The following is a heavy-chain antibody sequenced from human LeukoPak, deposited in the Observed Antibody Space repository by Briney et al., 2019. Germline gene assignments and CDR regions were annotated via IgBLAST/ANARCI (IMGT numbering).Heavy chain of an antibody. CDR1: GGPFSGYY. J-gene: IGHJ4*02. Sequence: SETLSLTCAVYGGPFSGYYWSWIRQPPGKGLEWIGEINHSGSTNYNPSLKSRVTISVDTSKNQFSLKLSSVTAADMAVYYCARGLGSAGTTPGRDYWGQGTLVTVSS. CDR2: INHSGST. V-gene: IGHV4-34*01. D-gene: IGHD1-7*01. CDR3: ARGLGSAGTTPGRDY.